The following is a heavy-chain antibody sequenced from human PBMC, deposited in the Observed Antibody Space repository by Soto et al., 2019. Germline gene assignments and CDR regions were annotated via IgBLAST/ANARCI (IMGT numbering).Heavy chain of an antibody. V-gene: IGHV3-23*01. J-gene: IGHJ4*02. CDR1: GFTFSSYA. CDR2: ISGSSGGIT. Sequence: GGSLRLSCAASGFTFSSYAMSWVRQAPGKGLEWVSTISGSSGGITYYADSVKGRFTISRDNSKNTLYLQMNSLRAEDTAVYYCAKVASLYSLDYWGQGTLVTV. CDR3: AKVASLYSLDY. D-gene: IGHD5-12*01.